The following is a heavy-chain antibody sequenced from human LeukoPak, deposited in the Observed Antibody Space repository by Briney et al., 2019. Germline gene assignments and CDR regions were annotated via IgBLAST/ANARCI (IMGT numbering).Heavy chain of an antibody. Sequence: SETLSLTYTVSGYSISSGYYWGWIRQPPGKGLEWIGSIFHTGSTYDNPSLKSRVTTSVDTSKNQFSLSLNSVTAADTAVYYCARRRDGYNFGSFYFGYWGQGILVTVSS. D-gene: IGHD5-24*01. CDR1: GYSISSGYY. J-gene: IGHJ4*02. V-gene: IGHV4-38-2*02. CDR3: ARRRDGYNFGSFYFGY. CDR2: IFHTGST.